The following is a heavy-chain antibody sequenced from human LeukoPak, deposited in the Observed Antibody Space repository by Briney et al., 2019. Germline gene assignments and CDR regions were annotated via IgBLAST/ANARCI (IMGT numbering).Heavy chain of an antibody. Sequence: GGSLRLSCAASGFTFSSYAMSWVRQAPGKGLEWVSAISGSGGSTYYADSVKGRFTISRDNSKNTLYLQMYSLRAEDTAVYYCAKKVTMIVVGDAFDIWGQGTMVTVSS. V-gene: IGHV3-23*01. CDR2: ISGSGGST. J-gene: IGHJ3*02. CDR3: AKKVTMIVVGDAFDI. CDR1: GFTFSSYA. D-gene: IGHD3-22*01.